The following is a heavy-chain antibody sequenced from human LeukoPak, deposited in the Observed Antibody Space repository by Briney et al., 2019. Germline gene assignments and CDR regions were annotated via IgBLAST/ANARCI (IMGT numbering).Heavy chain of an antibody. D-gene: IGHD4-23*01. J-gene: IGHJ4*02. CDR2: ISYDGSNK. CDR3: AAGGNSFDY. CDR1: GFTFGNYV. Sequence: PGGSLRLSCAASGFTFGNYVMHWVRQAPGKGLEWVAVISYDGSNKYYADSVKGRFTISRDNSKNTLYLQMNSLRAEDTTVYYCAAGGNSFDYWGQGTLVTVSS. V-gene: IGHV3-30*04.